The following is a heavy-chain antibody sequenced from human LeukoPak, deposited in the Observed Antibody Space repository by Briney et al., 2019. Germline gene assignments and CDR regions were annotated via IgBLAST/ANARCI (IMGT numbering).Heavy chain of an antibody. V-gene: IGHV3-15*01. Sequence: GGSLRLSCAASGFVFSNAWMNWVRQAPGKGLEWVGRIKSKTEGGTTDYAAPVKGRFTISRDDSQNTVDLQISSLAAEDTAMYFCTTTYIVASTRKFGDYWGQGTLVVVSS. J-gene: IGHJ4*02. CDR3: TTTYIVASTRKFGDY. D-gene: IGHD5-12*01. CDR1: GFVFSNAW. CDR2: IKSKTEGGTT.